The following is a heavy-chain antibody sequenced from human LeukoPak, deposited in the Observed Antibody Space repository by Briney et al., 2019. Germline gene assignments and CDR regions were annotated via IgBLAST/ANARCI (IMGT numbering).Heavy chain of an antibody. CDR3: ARGPPTRVVVITTGDFDY. Sequence: ASVKVSCKASGYTFTGYYIHWVRQAPGQGLEWVGWINPNSGVTKFAQKFQGRVTVTRDTSISTAYMEMRRLRPDDRAVYLCARGPPTRVVVITTGDFDYWGQGTLVTVSS. CDR1: GYTFTGYY. V-gene: IGHV1-2*02. D-gene: IGHD3-22*01. CDR2: INPNSGVT. J-gene: IGHJ4*02.